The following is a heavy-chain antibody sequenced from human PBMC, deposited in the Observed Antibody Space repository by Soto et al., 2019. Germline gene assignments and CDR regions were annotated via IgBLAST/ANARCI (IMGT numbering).Heavy chain of an antibody. Sequence: GGSLRLSCAASCFSVRTNYMSCVRQAPWKGLDWFSVFESGGSIYYADSVKGRFIISRDYAKNTVYLQMNNLRAEDTAVYYCARAGVTPHFFADWGQGTLVTFSS. V-gene: IGHV3-53*01. CDR2: FESGGSI. D-gene: IGHD3-3*02. CDR1: CFSVRTNY. J-gene: IGHJ4*02. CDR3: ARAGVTPHFFAD.